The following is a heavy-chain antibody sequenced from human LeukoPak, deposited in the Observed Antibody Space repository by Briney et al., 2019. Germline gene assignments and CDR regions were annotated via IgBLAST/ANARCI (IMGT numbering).Heavy chain of an antibody. CDR1: GGSISSHY. V-gene: IGHV4-59*08. D-gene: IGHD6-19*01. J-gene: IGHJ4*02. CDR2: IFYSGST. Sequence: SETLSLTCTVSGGSISSHYWSWIRQPPGKGLEWIGYIFYSGSTNYNPSLQSRVTISVDTSKNQFSLRLSSVTAADTAVYYCARLERGSSGWSKIEYWGQGTLVTVSS. CDR3: ARLERGSSGWSKIEY.